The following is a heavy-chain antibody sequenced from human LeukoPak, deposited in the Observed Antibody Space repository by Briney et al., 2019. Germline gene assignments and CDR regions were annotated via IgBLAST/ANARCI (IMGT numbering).Heavy chain of an antibody. J-gene: IGHJ3*02. CDR3: ARDRSYYGGEADAFDI. Sequence: PGGSLRLSCAASGFTFSSYDMHWVRQAPGKGLEWVAFIGFDGSNKYYADSVKGRFTISRDNSKDTLFLQMSSLRSEDMAVYYCARDRSYYGGEADAFDIWGQGTMVTVSS. D-gene: IGHD3-10*01. CDR1: GFTFSSYD. CDR2: IGFDGSNK. V-gene: IGHV3-30*02.